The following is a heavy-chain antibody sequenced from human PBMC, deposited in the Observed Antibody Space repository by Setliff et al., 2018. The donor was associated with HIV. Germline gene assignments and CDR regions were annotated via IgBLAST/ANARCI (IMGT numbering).Heavy chain of an antibody. J-gene: IGHJ2*01. D-gene: IGHD3-9*01. CDR3: TRDTGYILSGYRPHWYFDL. CDR1: GDPISSGNYY. V-gene: IGHV4-61*02. CDR2: IYSTGST. Sequence: PSETLSLTCTFSGDPISSGNYYWSWIRQPAGKGLEWIGRIYSTGSTNYNPSLKSRVTISSGTSKNLFSLKLTTVTAADAAVYYCTRDTGYILSGYRPHWYFDLWGRGTLVTVSS.